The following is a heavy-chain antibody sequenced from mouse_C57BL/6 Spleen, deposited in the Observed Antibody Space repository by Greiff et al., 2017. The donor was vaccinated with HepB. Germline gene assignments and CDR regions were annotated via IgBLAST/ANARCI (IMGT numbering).Heavy chain of an antibody. CDR1: GYTFTSYW. CDR2: IYPGSGST. D-gene: IGHD2-5*01. CDR3: ARDSNYVIGYAMDY. J-gene: IGHJ4*01. V-gene: IGHV1-55*01. Sequence: VQLQQPGAELVKPGASVKMSCKASGYTFTSYWITWVKQRPGQGLEWIGDIYPGSGSTNYNEKFKSKATLTVDKPSSTAYMQLSSLTSEDSAVYYCARDSNYVIGYAMDYWGQGTSVTVSS.